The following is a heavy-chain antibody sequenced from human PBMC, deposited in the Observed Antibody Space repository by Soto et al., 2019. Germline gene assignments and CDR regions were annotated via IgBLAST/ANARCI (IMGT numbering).Heavy chain of an antibody. D-gene: IGHD7-27*01. Sequence: PGGSLRLSCAASGFTFSSYWMSWVRQAPGKGLEWVANIKQDGSEKYYVDSVKGRFTISRDNAKNSLYLQMNSLRAEDTAVYYCARDQGRWGNYYYYGMDVWGQGTTVTVSS. V-gene: IGHV3-7*05. CDR1: GFTFSSYW. J-gene: IGHJ6*02. CDR2: IKQDGSEK. CDR3: ARDQGRWGNYYYYGMDV.